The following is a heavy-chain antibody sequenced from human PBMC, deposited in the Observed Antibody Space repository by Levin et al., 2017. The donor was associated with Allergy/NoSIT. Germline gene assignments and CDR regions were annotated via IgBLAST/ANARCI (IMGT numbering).Heavy chain of an antibody. D-gene: IGHD3-16*01. CDR3: ATYYYYVSGTHVFEF. Sequence: GESLKISCEASGLMFSNYGMSWVRQAPGKGLEWVSGISGTGGSAWYVDSVKGRFTFSRDNSKNILYLQMNDLRAEDTAVYYCATYYYYVSGTHVFEFWGQGTMVTVSA. CDR1: GLMFSNYG. CDR2: ISGTGGSA. V-gene: IGHV3-23*01. J-gene: IGHJ3*01.